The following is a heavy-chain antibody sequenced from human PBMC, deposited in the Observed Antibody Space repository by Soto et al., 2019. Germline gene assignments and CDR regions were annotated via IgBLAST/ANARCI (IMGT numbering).Heavy chain of an antibody. CDR1: GYMFTSWW. Sequence: HGESLKICFRGSGYMFTSWWISWGRQMPGKWLEWMLSIDPSDSYTNYSPSFQGHVNISADKSISTAYLQWSSLKASDTAMYYCARSYCSSTSCYWWASPSSIDYYYYGMDVWAQGTTVSVFS. D-gene: IGHD2-2*01. CDR3: ARSYCSSTSCYWWASPSSIDYYYYGMDV. V-gene: IGHV5-10-1*01. CDR2: IDPSDSYT. J-gene: IGHJ6*02.